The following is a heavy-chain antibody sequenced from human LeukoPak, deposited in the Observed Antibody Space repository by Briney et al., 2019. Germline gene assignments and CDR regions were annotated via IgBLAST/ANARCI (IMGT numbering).Heavy chain of an antibody. V-gene: IGHV4-39*01. J-gene: IGHJ4*02. CDR1: GGSISSSNFY. D-gene: IGHD1-26*01. CDR3: ARRARGTYLYYFDY. Sequence: SETLSLTCTVSGGSISSSNFYWGWIRQPPGKGREWIGSIYYSGNTYYNPSLKSRVTISVDTSKNQFSLRLSSVTAADTAVYYCARRARGTYLYYFDYWGQGTLVSVSS. CDR2: IYYSGNT.